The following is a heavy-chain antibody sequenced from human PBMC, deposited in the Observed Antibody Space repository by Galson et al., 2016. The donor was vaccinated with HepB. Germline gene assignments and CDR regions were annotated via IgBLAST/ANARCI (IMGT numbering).Heavy chain of an antibody. J-gene: IGHJ6*02. D-gene: IGHD6-6*01. CDR1: GFSLSTSGMS. CDR2: IDWDDDK. V-gene: IGHV2-70*01. Sequence: PALVKPTQTLTLTCSFSGFSLSTSGMSVTWIRQPPGKALEWLALIDWDDDKYYNTSLETRLAISKGTSKNQVVLTMTNMDPVDTATYYFARIPQIPARRGEYDYYGMDVWGQGTTLTVS. CDR3: ARIPQIPARRGEYDYYGMDV.